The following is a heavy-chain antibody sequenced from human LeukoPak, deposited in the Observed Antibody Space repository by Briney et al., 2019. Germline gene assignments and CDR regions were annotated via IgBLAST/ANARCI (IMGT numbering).Heavy chain of an antibody. J-gene: IGHJ5*02. D-gene: IGHD2-2*01. V-gene: IGHV3-7*01. CDR1: SGYW. CDR3: ARLPPGGIVVVPAHIP. CDR2: IKQDGSEK. Sequence: GGSLRLSCAAFSGYWMTWVCQAPGKGLEWVANIKQDGSEKYYVDSVKGRFTISRDNAKNSLYLQMNSLRAEDTAVYYCARLPPGGIVVVPAHIPWGQGTLVPASS.